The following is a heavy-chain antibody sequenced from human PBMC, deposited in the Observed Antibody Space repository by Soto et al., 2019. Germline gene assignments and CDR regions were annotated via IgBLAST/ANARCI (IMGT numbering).Heavy chain of an antibody. CDR2: IYYSGST. CDR1: GGSISSSSYY. Sequence: SETLSLTCTVSGGSISSSSYYWGWIRQPPGKGLEWIGSIYYSGSTYYNPSLKSRVTISVDTSKNQFSLKLSSVTAADTAVYYCARHKKVTIFGVVTWFDPWGQGTLVTVSS. D-gene: IGHD3-3*01. J-gene: IGHJ5*02. V-gene: IGHV4-39*01. CDR3: ARHKKVTIFGVVTWFDP.